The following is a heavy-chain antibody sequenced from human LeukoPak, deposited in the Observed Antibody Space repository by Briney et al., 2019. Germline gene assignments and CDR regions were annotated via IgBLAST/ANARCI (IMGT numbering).Heavy chain of an antibody. CDR1: GGAISSHY. CDR2: IYYSGST. D-gene: IGHD6-6*01. Sequence: SETLSLTCTVSGGAISSHYWSWLRQPPGKGLEWIRYIYYSGSTNYNPSLKSRVTISVDTSKNQFSLKLSSVTAADTAVYYCARSGSIAARIVYWGQGTLVTVSS. V-gene: IGHV4-59*11. CDR3: ARSGSIAARIVY. J-gene: IGHJ4*02.